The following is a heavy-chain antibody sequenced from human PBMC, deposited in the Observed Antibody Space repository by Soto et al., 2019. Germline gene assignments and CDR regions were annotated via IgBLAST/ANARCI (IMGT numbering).Heavy chain of an antibody. CDR3: ATYYYDSSGQALDAFDI. Sequence: PVGSLRLSCASSVFTFSSYGMHCVRHSPGKWLEWVAVIWYDGSNKYYADSVKGRFTISRDNSKNTLYLQMNSLRAEDTAVYYCATYYYDSSGQALDAFDIWGQGTMVTVSS. CDR1: VFTFSSYG. V-gene: IGHV3-33*01. CDR2: IWYDGSNK. D-gene: IGHD3-22*01. J-gene: IGHJ3*02.